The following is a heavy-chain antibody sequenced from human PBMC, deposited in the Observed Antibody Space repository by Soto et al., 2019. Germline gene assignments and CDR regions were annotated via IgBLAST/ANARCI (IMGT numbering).Heavy chain of an antibody. Sequence: EVQVVESGGGLIQPGGSLRLSCAASGFVVSETYMSWVRQAPGRGLQWVSFTYSGGSTYYADSVKCRFTISRDSSRNTLYLQMNSLRVEATAVYYCARDCGGGSCYPALGAWGQGTLVTVSS. CDR3: ARDCGGGSCYPALGA. CDR1: GFVVSETY. D-gene: IGHD2-15*01. J-gene: IGHJ5*02. V-gene: IGHV3-53*01. CDR2: TYSGGST.